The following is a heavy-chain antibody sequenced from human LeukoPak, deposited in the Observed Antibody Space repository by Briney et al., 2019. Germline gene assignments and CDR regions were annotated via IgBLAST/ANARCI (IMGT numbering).Heavy chain of an antibody. D-gene: IGHD2-2*01. V-gene: IGHV3-30*02. CDR3: ARREAVGAMSDLDD. CDR2: IQWDGYNK. Sequence: PGGSLRLSCAASGFSITGYGIHWARQAPGKGLEWVATIQWDGYNKYYVDSVKGRFTVYRDTSKNTVYLQMDSLRSEDTAVYYCARREAVGAMSDLDDWGQGTLVTVSS. J-gene: IGHJ4*02. CDR1: GFSITGYG.